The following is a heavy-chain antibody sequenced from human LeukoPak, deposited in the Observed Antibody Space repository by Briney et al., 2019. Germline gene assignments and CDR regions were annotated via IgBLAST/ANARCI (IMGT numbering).Heavy chain of an antibody. Sequence: KPSETLSLTCAVYGGSFSGYYWTWIRQPPGKGLEWIGEINHSGITNYNPSLKSRVAISVDTSKNQFSLKLSSVTAADTAVYYCARDVYSSKKYNWFDPWGQGTLVTVSS. CDR2: INHSGIT. CDR1: GGSFSGYY. J-gene: IGHJ5*02. V-gene: IGHV4-34*01. D-gene: IGHD6-13*01. CDR3: ARDVYSSKKYNWFDP.